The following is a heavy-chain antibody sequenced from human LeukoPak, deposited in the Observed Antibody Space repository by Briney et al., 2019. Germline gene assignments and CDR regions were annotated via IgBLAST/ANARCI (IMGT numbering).Heavy chain of an antibody. CDR1: GGSTTSYY. J-gene: IGHJ5*02. CDR3: RGDRSSSYTKDWFDL. CDR2: IYYSGST. Sequence: SETLSLTCTLSGGSTTSYYWSCIRHPPGKGLEWIGYIYYSGSTNYNTSLKSRVTISVETPKNQFSLKLKSATARATGLFYVRGDRSSSYTKDWFDLWGQGALVTV. V-gene: IGHV4-59*12. D-gene: IGHD6-13*01.